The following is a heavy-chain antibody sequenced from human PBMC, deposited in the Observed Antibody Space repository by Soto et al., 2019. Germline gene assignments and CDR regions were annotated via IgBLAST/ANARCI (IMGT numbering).Heavy chain of an antibody. D-gene: IGHD6-13*01. CDR3: SRGIAAGSFDY. J-gene: IGHJ4*02. Sequence: QVQLQESGPGLVKPSQTLSLTCTVSGGSISFGGYYWSWIRQHPEKGLEWIGYIYYSGSAYYHPYLKSRVSRSVDTSKNQFSLKLSSVTAADTAVYYCSRGIAAGSFDYWGQGTLVTVSS. CDR1: GGSISFGGYY. CDR2: IYYSGSA. V-gene: IGHV4-31*03.